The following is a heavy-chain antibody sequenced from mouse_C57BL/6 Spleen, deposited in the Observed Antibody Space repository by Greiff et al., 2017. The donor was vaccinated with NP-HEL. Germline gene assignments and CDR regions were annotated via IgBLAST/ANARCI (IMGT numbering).Heavy chain of an antibody. J-gene: IGHJ1*03. CDR1: GFTFSNYW. CDR2: IRLKSDNYAT. V-gene: IGHV6-3*01. CDR3: TDITGYFDF. Sequence: EVKLMESGGDLVQPGGSMKLSCVASGFTFSNYWMNWVRQSPEKGLEWVAQIRLKSDNYATHYAESVKGRFSLSRDDSKSSFYLQMNNLGAEDTGIYYCTDITGYFDFWGTGTTVTVSS. D-gene: IGHD1-1*01.